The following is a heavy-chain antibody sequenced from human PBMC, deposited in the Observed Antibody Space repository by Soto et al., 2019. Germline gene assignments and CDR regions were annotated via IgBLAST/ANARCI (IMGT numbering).Heavy chain of an antibody. CDR1: GYTFTSYY. D-gene: IGHD2-15*01. J-gene: IGHJ5*02. CDR3: ARKGGPSLFDP. Sequence: GGPVKVSCKASGYTFTSYYMHWVRQAPGQGLEWMGIINPSGGSTSYAQKFQGRVTMTRDTSTSTVYMELSSLRSEDTAVYYCARKGGPSLFDPWGQGTLVTVSS. CDR2: INPSGGST. V-gene: IGHV1-46*01.